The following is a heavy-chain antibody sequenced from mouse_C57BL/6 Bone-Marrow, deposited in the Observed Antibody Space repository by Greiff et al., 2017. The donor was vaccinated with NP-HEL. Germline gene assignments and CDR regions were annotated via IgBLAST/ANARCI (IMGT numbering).Heavy chain of an antibody. Sequence: VQRVESGAELVRPGASVTLSCKASGYTFTDYEMHWVKQTPVHGLEWIGAIDPETGGTAYNQKFKGKAILTADKSSSTAYMELRSLTSEDSAVYYCTRSTMITRYFDVWGTGTTVTVSS. CDR1: GYTFTDYE. CDR2: IDPETGGT. V-gene: IGHV1-15*01. CDR3: TRSTMITRYFDV. J-gene: IGHJ1*03. D-gene: IGHD2-4*01.